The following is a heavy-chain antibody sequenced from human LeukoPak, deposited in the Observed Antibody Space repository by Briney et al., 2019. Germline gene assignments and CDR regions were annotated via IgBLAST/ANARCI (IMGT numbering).Heavy chain of an antibody. CDR3: AKRGVVIRVFLVGFHKEAYYFDS. J-gene: IGHJ4*02. CDR2: LSGSGGGT. Sequence: GGSLRLSCATSGFTFSSYAMTWVRQAPGKGLEWVAGLSGSGGGTNYADSVQGRFTISRDNPKNTLYLQMNSLRAEDTAVYFCAKRGVVIRVFLVGFHKEAYYFDSWGQGALVTVSS. V-gene: IGHV3-23*01. CDR1: GFTFSSYA. D-gene: IGHD3-10*01.